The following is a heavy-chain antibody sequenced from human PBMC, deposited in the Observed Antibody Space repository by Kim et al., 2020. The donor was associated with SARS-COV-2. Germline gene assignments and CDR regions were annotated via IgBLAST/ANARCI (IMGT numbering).Heavy chain of an antibody. CDR3: ARGVGDYYYYGMDV. V-gene: IGHV1-8*01. CDR1: GYTFTSYD. D-gene: IGHD1-26*01. CDR2: MNPNSGNT. Sequence: ASVKVSCKASGYTFTSYDINWVRQATGQGLEWMGWMNPNSGNTGYAQKFQGRVTMTRNTSISTAYMELSSLRSEDTAVYYCARGVGDYYYYGMDVWGQGTTVTVSS. J-gene: IGHJ6*02.